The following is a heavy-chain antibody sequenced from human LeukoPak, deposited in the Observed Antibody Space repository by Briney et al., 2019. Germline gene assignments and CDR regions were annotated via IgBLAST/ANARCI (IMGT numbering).Heavy chain of an antibody. CDR2: ISGNSYHI. CDR3: ASSTLGYFDY. V-gene: IGHV3-21*01. Sequence: GGSLRLSCAASGFTFSTCSMFWVRQAPGKGLEWVSAISGNSYHIYYADSVKGRFTISRDNAKNSLYLQMNTLRGEDTAVYYCASSTLGYFDYWGHGTLVTVPS. CDR1: GFTFSTCS. J-gene: IGHJ4*01. D-gene: IGHD7-27*01.